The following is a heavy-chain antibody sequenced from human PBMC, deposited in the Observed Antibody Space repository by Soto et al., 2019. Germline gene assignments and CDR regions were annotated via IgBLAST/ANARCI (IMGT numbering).Heavy chain of an antibody. CDR2: ISYDGSNK. J-gene: IGHJ6*02. Sequence: QVQLVESGGGVVQPGRSLRLSCAASGFTFSSYAMHWVRQAPGKGLEWVAVISYDGSNKYYADSVKGRFTIPRDNSTNVLNMKINSLRAEDTAVYDCAIERAYYDILTSVEVGYGMDVWGQVTTVTVSS. CDR1: GFTFSSYA. CDR3: AIERAYYDILTSVEVGYGMDV. V-gene: IGHV3-30-3*01. D-gene: IGHD3-9*01.